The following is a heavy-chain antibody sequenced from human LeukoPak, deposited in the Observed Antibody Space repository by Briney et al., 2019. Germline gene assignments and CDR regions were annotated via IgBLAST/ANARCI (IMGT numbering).Heavy chain of an antibody. CDR2: IYTSGST. CDR3: ARTTSIQLWLPPYFDY. V-gene: IGHV4-61*02. J-gene: IGHJ4*02. CDR1: GGSISSGSYY. D-gene: IGHD5-18*01. Sequence: SETLSLTCTVSGGSISSGSYYWSWIRQPAGKGLEWIGRIYTSGSTNYNPSLKSRVTISVDTSKNQFSLKLSSVTAADTAVYYCARTTSIQLWLPPYFDYWGQGTLVTVSS.